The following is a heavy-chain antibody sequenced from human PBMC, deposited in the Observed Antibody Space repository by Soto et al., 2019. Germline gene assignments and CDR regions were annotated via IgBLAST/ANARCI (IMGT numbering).Heavy chain of an antibody. Sequence: PAETLSLTCTVSGGSISGYYWIWSRHPPGKGLEWIGYIYYSGSTNYNPSLKSRVTISVDTSKNQFSLKLSSVTAADTAVYYCARAWSGYYSYYYGMDVWGQGTTVTVSS. CDR2: IYYSGST. D-gene: IGHD3-3*01. CDR1: GGSISGYY. CDR3: ARAWSGYYSYYYGMDV. J-gene: IGHJ6*02. V-gene: IGHV4-59*01.